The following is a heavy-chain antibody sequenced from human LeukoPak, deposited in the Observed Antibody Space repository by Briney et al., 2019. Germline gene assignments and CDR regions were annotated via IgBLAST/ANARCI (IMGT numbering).Heavy chain of an antibody. D-gene: IGHD3-3*01. CDR2: INHSGST. Sequence: PSETLSLTCAVYGGSFSGYYWSWIRQPPGKGLEWIGEINHSGSTNYNPSLKSRVTISVDTSKNQFSLKLSSVTAADTAVYYCARAGFVLRFLEWLFPDFDYWGQGTLVTVSS. V-gene: IGHV4-34*01. CDR3: ARAGFVLRFLEWLFPDFDY. CDR1: GGSFSGYY. J-gene: IGHJ4*02.